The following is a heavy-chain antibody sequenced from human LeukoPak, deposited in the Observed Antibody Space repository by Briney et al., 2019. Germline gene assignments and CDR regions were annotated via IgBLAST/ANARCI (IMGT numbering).Heavy chain of an antibody. CDR3: ARDPAGYSFANYYYYGMDV. V-gene: IGHV1-69*13. D-gene: IGHD5-18*01. J-gene: IGHJ6*02. CDR2: IIPIFGTA. CDR1: GGTFSSYA. Sequence: ASVKVSCKGSGGTFSSYAISWVRQAPGQGLEWMGGIIPIFGTANYAQKFQGRVTITADESTSTAYMELSSLRSEDTAVYYCARDPAGYSFANYYYYGMDVWGQGTTVTVSS.